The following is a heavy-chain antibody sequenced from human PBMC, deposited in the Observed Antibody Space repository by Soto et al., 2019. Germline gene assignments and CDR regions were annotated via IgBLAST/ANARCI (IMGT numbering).Heavy chain of an antibody. D-gene: IGHD4-4*01. V-gene: IGHV4-59*08. J-gene: IGHJ6*03. Sequence: QVKLQESGPGLVKPSETLSLTCTVSGGSISSYYWSWIRQPPGKGLEWIGYIYYSGSTNYNPSLKSRVTISVDTSKNQFSLKLSSVTAADTAVYYCARHRTTVPYYYYMDVWGKGTTVTVSS. CDR1: GGSISSYY. CDR2: IYYSGST. CDR3: ARHRTTVPYYYYMDV.